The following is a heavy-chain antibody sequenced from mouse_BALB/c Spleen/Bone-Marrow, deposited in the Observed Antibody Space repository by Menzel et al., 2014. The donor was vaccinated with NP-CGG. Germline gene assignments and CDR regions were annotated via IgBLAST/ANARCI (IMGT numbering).Heavy chain of an antibody. D-gene: IGHD2-9*01. CDR3: TTYYGSRFTY. V-gene: IGHV14-3*02. J-gene: IGHJ3*01. CDR1: GFNIKDTY. CDR2: IDPANGNT. Sequence: VQLQQSGAELVKPGASVKLSCTASGFNIKDTYMHWVKQRPEQGLEWIGRIDPANGNTKYDPKFQGKATITADTSSNKAYLQLSSLPSKDTAVYYCTTYYGSRFTYWGQGTLVTVSA.